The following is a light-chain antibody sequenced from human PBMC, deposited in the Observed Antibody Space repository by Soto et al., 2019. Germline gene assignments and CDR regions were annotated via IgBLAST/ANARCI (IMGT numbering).Light chain of an antibody. V-gene: IGKV3-20*01. Sequence: EIVLTQSPATLSVSQGERATLSCRASQSVSSNLAWYQQKPGQAPRLLMYGASIRADGVPDRFSGSGSGTEFTLTISRLEPEDFTVYYCHHYETCGQGTKVDIK. CDR2: GAS. CDR1: QSVSSN. J-gene: IGKJ1*01. CDR3: HHYET.